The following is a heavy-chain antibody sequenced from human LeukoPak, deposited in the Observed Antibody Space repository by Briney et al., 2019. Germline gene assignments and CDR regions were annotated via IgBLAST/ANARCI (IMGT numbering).Heavy chain of an antibody. V-gene: IGHV3-23*01. D-gene: IGHD3-22*01. CDR3: ARADYYDSSGYFDY. CDR2: ISGSGGST. CDR1: GFTFSSYA. Sequence: GGSLRLSCAASGFTFSSYAMSWVRQAPGKGLEWVSAISGSGGSTYYADSVKGRSTISRDNSKNTLYLQMNSLRAEDTAVYYCARADYYDSSGYFDYWGQGTLVTVSS. J-gene: IGHJ4*02.